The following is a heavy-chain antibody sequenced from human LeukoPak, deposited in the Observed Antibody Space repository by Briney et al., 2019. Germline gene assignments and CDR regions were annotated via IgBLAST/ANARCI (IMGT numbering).Heavy chain of an antibody. J-gene: IGHJ4*02. Sequence: ASVKVSCKASGYTFTGYYMHWVRQAPGQGLEWMGWINPNSGGTNYAQKFQGRVTLTRDTSIDTVYLELSSLKSDDTVVYYCARDPGHDTSNYGGLDFWGQGTLVTVSS. D-gene: IGHD4-11*01. CDR1: GYTFTGYY. V-gene: IGHV1-2*02. CDR3: ARDPGHDTSNYGGLDF. CDR2: INPNSGGT.